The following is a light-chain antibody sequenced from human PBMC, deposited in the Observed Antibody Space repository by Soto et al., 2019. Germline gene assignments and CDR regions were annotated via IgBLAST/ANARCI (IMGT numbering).Light chain of an antibody. CDR3: EQYNNWPGT. V-gene: IGKV3-15*01. Sequence: EIVMTQSPATLSVSPGERATLSCRASQSVSSKLAWYQQKPGQAPRLLIYGASIRATGIPARFSGSGSGTEFTLTISSLQSEDFAVYYCEQYNNWPGTFGQGTKVDIE. CDR2: GAS. CDR1: QSVSSK. J-gene: IGKJ1*01.